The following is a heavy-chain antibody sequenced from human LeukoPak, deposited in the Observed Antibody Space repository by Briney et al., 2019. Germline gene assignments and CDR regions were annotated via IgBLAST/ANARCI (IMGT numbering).Heavy chain of an antibody. CDR1: GFTFSSYA. CDR3: AKAPSAQYYYYMDV. J-gene: IGHJ6*03. CDR2: ISGSGGST. D-gene: IGHD2-15*01. Sequence: PGGSLRLSCAASGFTFSSYAMSWARQAPGKGLEWVSAISGSGGSTYYADSVKGRFTISRDNSKNTLYLQMNSLRAEDTAVYYCAKAPSAQYYYYMDVWGKGTTVTVSS. V-gene: IGHV3-23*01.